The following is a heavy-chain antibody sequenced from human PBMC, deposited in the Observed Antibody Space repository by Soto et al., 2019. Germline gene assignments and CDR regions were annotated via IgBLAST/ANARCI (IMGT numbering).Heavy chain of an antibody. CDR1: GFTFSSYG. CDR3: ARDPVPLGGMDV. CDR2: IWYDGSNK. Sequence: QVQLVESGGGVVQPGRSLRLSCAASGFTFSSYGMHWVRQAPGKGLEWVAVIWYDGSNKYYADSVKGRFIISRDNSKNTLYLQMNSLRAEDTAVYYCARDPVPLGGMDVWGQGTTVTVSS. V-gene: IGHV3-33*01. J-gene: IGHJ6*02.